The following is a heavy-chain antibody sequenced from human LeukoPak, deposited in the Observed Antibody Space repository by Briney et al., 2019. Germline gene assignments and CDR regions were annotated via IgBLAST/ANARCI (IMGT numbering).Heavy chain of an antibody. J-gene: IGHJ4*02. CDR2: ICVSVSTT. V-gene: IGHV3-23*01. CDR1: GFTFSVYG. CDR3: ARKNGGAFDY. D-gene: IGHD2-8*01. Sequence: PGGSLRLYCSAYGFTFSVYGMSCVGQAPGKGLGWVSTICVSVSTTYYADSGKGPFTIARDNSKNTLYLQMDGLRAEDTALYYCARKNGGAFDYWGQGTLVTVSS.